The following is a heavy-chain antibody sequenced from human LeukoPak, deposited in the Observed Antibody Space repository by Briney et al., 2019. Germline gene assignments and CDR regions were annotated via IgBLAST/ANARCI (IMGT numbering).Heavy chain of an antibody. CDR2: IYYSGST. Sequence: PSETLSLTCTVSGGSISSSSYYWGWIRQPPGKGLEWIGSIYYSGSTYYNPSLKSRVTISVGTSKNQFSLKLSSVTAADTAVYYCARDHSAGHFHAHWYFDLWGRGTLVTVSS. D-gene: IGHD6-13*01. J-gene: IGHJ2*01. CDR3: ARDHSAGHFHAHWYFDL. V-gene: IGHV4-39*07. CDR1: GGSISSSSYY.